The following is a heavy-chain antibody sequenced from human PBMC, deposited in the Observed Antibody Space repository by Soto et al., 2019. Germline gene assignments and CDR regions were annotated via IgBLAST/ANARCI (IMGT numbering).Heavy chain of an antibody. J-gene: IGHJ4*02. CDR1: GGSISSYY. CDR3: ARRYGASLDY. D-gene: IGHD4-17*01. Sequence: QVQLQESGPGLVKPSETLSLTCTVSGGSISSYYWSWIRQPPGKGLEWIGYIYYSGSTNYNPSLKSRVTIPVDTSKNQFPLKLSSVTAADTAVYYCARRYGASLDYWGQGTLVTVSS. CDR2: IYYSGST. V-gene: IGHV4-59*01.